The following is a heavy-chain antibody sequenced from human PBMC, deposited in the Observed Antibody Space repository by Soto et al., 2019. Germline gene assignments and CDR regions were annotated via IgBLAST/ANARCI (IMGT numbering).Heavy chain of an antibody. CDR1: GGTFSSYT. CDR3: AGRRDPAAGSGSYSGFDY. J-gene: IGHJ4*02. CDR2: IIPIFGTA. V-gene: IGHV1-69*13. Sequence: SVEVSCKASGGTFSSYTISWVRQSPGQGLEWMGGIIPIFGTANYAQKFQGRVTITADESTSTAYMELSSLRSEDTAVYYCAGRRDPAAGSGSYSGFDYWGQGTLVTVS. D-gene: IGHD3-10*01.